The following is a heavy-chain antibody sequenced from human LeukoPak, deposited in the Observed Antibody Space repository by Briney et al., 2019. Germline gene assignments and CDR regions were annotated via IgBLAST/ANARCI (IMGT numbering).Heavy chain of an antibody. CDR2: IYYSGST. CDR3: ARDPSSGWYYFDY. CDR1: GGSISSYY. Sequence: PSETLSLTCTVSGGSISSYYWSWIRQPPGKGLEWIGYIYYSGSTNYNPSLKSRVTISVDTSKNQFSLKLSSVTAADTAVYYCARDPSSGWYYFDYWGQGTLVTVSS. V-gene: IGHV4-59*12. J-gene: IGHJ4*02. D-gene: IGHD6-19*01.